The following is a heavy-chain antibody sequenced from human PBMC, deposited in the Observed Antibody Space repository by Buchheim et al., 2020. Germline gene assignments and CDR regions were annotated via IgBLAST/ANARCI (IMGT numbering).Heavy chain of an antibody. CDR2: ISGSGGST. CDR3: AKGDTPSTSVAGYFDY. V-gene: IGHV3-23*04. CDR1: GFSFSNYA. J-gene: IGHJ4*02. Sequence: VQLVESGGGLVQPGGSLRLSCAASGFSFSNYAMNWVRQAPGKGLEWVSAISGSGGSTFYADSVKGRFTISRDNSKNTLYLQMNSLRAEDTAVYYCAKGDTPSTSVAGYFDYWGQGAL. D-gene: IGHD6-19*01.